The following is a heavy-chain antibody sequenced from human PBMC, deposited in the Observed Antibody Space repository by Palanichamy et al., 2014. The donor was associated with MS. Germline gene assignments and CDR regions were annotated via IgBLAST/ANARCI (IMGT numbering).Heavy chain of an antibody. CDR3: AREGGVTTHLDYYYYGMDV. CDR1: GFTVSSNY. V-gene: IGHV3-66*02. Sequence: EVQLVEVWGRAWSSLGGPVRLSCAASGFTVSSNYMSWVRQAPGKGLEWVSVIYSGGSTYYADSVKGRFTISRDNSKNTLYLQMNSLRAEDTAVYYCAREGGVTTHLDYYYYGMDVWGQGTTVTVSS. J-gene: IGHJ6*02. CDR2: IYSGGST. D-gene: IGHD4-17*01.